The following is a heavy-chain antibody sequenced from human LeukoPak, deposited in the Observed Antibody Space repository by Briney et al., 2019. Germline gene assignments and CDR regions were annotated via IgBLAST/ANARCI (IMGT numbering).Heavy chain of an antibody. D-gene: IGHD3-22*01. Sequence: PGGSLRLSCAASGFTFSSYSMNWVRQAPGKGLEWVSSISSSSSYIYYADSVKGRFTISRDNAKNSLYLQMNSLRAEDTAVYYCAREPPYYDSSGYLYYFDYWGQGTLVTVSS. CDR2: ISSSSSYI. CDR1: GFTFSSYS. J-gene: IGHJ4*02. V-gene: IGHV3-21*01. CDR3: AREPPYYDSSGYLYYFDY.